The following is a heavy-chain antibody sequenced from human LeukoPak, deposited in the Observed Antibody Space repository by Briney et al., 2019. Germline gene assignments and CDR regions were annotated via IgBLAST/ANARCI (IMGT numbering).Heavy chain of an antibody. D-gene: IGHD5-24*01. Sequence: ASVKVSCKASGYTFTSYYIHWVRQAPGQGLEWMGIINPNFGSTSYAQKFQGRVTMTSDMSTSTVYMELSSLRSEDTAVYYCARDRLAERWLQLFDYWGQGTLVTVSS. CDR1: GYTFTSYY. CDR2: INPNFGST. CDR3: ARDRLAERWLQLFDY. J-gene: IGHJ4*02. V-gene: IGHV1-46*01.